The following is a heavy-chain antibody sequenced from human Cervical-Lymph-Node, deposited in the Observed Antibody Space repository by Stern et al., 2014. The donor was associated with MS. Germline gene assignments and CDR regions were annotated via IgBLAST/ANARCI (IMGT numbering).Heavy chain of an antibody. CDR2: IYYSGST. CDR3: ATGDVSYGPQLAY. D-gene: IGHD5-18*01. CDR1: GTSISRYY. V-gene: IGHV4-59*01. J-gene: IGHJ4*02. Sequence: QVQLQESGPGLVKPSETLSLTCTVSGTSISRYYWNWIRQPPGKGLEWVGQIYYSGSTSYNPSLKSRVTISLDTSSKQFSLNLRSVTAADTAVYYCATGDVSYGPQLAYGGKGDLGIVS.